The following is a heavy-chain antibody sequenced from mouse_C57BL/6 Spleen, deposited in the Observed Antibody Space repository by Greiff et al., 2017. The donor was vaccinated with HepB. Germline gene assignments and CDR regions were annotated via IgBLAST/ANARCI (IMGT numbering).Heavy chain of an antibody. V-gene: IGHV1-64*01. Sequence: VQLQQPGAELVKPGASVKLSCKASGYTFTSYWMHWVKQRPGQGLEWIGMIHPNSGSTNYNEKFKSKATLTVDKSSITAYMQLSSLTSEDSAVYYYARSETLVTTEGELGRSWFAYWGQGTLVTVSA. J-gene: IGHJ3*01. CDR2: IHPNSGST. CDR1: GYTFTSYW. D-gene: IGHD2-2*01. CDR3: ARSETLVTTEGELGRSWFAY.